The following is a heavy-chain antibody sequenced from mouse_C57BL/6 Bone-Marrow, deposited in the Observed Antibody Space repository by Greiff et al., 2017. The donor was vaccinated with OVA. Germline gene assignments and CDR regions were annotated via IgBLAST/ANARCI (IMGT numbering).Heavy chain of an antibody. Sequence: DVKLVESGGGLVKPGGSLKISCAASGFTFSDYGMHWVRQAPEKGLEWVAYISSGSSTIYYADTGKGRFTISRDNAKNTLFLQMTSLRSEDTAMYYCARGTDGYFDYWGQGTTLTVSS. D-gene: IGHD2-3*01. CDR3: ARGTDGYFDY. V-gene: IGHV5-17*01. CDR1: GFTFSDYG. J-gene: IGHJ2*01. CDR2: ISSGSSTI.